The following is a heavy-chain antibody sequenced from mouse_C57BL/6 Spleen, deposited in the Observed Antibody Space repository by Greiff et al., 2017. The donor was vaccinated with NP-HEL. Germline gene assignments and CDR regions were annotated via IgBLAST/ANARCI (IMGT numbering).Heavy chain of an antibody. V-gene: IGHV1-82*01. Sequence: VQLQQSGPELVKPGASVKISCKASGYAFSSSWMNWVKQRPGKGLEWIGRIYPGDGDTNYNGKFKGKATLTADKSSSTAYMQLSSLTSEDSAVYFCADYDREFAYWGQGTLVTVSA. CDR1: GYAFSSSW. CDR3: ADYDREFAY. J-gene: IGHJ3*01. CDR2: IYPGDGDT. D-gene: IGHD2-4*01.